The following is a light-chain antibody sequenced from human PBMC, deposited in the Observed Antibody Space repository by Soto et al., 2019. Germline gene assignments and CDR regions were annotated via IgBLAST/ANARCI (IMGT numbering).Light chain of an antibody. CDR3: QQANSSPIT. CDR2: AAS. V-gene: IGKV1-12*01. J-gene: IGKJ5*01. CDR1: QGISSY. Sequence: DIQMTQSPSSLSASVGDRVTITCRASQGISSYLAWYQQKPGKAPKLLIYAASNLQSGVPSRFSVSGFGTDFTLTIGSLQPEDFATYYCQQANSSPITFGQGTRLEIK.